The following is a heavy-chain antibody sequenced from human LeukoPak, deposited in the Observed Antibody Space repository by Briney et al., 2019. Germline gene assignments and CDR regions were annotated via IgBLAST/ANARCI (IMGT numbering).Heavy chain of an antibody. J-gene: IGHJ4*02. D-gene: IGHD6-19*01. CDR3: ARAGYSSGWQSEIFDY. Sequence: TSQTLSLTCALSGDTFSSNSAAWNWVRQSPSRGLEWLVRTYYRSKWYNDYAVSMKSRITINPDTSKNQFSLQLNSVTPDDTAVYYCARAGYSSGWQSEIFDYWGQGTLVTVSS. V-gene: IGHV6-1*01. CDR1: GDTFSSNSAA. CDR2: TYYRSKWYN.